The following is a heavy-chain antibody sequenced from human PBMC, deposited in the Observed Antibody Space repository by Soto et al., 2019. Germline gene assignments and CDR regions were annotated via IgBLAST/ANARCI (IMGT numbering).Heavy chain of an antibody. CDR3: ARAQSGLYYFDY. J-gene: IGHJ4*02. D-gene: IGHD3-10*01. CDR2: IYYSGST. Sequence: PSETLSLTCTVSGGSISSGGYYWSWIRQHPGKGLEWIGYIYYSGSTYYNPSLKSRVTISVDTSKNQFSLKLSSVTAADTAVYYCARAQSGLYYFDYWGQGTLVTVSS. CDR1: GGSISSGGYY. V-gene: IGHV4-31*03.